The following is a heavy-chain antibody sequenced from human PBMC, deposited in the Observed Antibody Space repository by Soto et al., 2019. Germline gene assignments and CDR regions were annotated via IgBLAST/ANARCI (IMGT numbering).Heavy chain of an antibody. V-gene: IGHV3-30*18. Sequence: PGGSLRLSCAASGFTFSSYDMSWVRQAPGKGLEWVAVISYDGSNKQYGDSVKGRLTMSRDNSKNTVHLQMSSLRVEDTAVYYCAKDTYYHDSSGYYVFDYWGQGTLVTAPQ. J-gene: IGHJ4*01. CDR3: AKDTYYHDSSGYYVFDY. CDR1: GFTFSSYD. CDR2: ISYDGSNK. D-gene: IGHD3-22*01.